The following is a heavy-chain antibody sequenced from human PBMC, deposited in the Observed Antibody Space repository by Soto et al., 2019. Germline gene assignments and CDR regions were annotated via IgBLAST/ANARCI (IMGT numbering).Heavy chain of an antibody. CDR3: ARGSCSSTSCYKEYYFDL. CDR1: GGTFSGYA. D-gene: IGHD2-2*02. CDR2: IIPMFGTS. Sequence: QVQLVQSGAEVKKPGSSVKVSCKASGGTFSGYAISWVRQAPGQGLEWMGEIIPMFGTSNYAQKFQGRVTINAEESTSTAYMELSSLRSADTAVYYCARGSCSSTSCYKEYYFDLWGQGTLVTVSS. J-gene: IGHJ4*02. V-gene: IGHV1-69*01.